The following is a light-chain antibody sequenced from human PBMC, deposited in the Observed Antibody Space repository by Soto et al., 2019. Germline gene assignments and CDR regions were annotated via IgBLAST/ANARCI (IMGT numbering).Light chain of an antibody. CDR3: QQYGSAPRT. Sequence: IVLTQSPGTLSLSPGERATLSCRASQSVSSNYLAWYQQKPGQAPRLLIYGASSRATGIPDMFSGSVSGTDFTLSISRLESEDFAVYYCQQYGSAPRTFGQGIKV. CDR2: GAS. J-gene: IGKJ1*01. CDR1: QSVSSNY. V-gene: IGKV3-20*01.